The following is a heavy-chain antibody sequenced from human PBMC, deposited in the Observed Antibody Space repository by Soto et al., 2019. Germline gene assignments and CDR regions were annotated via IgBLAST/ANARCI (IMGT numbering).Heavy chain of an antibody. J-gene: IGHJ6*02. CDR2: ISYDGYLK. Sequence: QGQLVESGGGVVQRGRSLRLSCEASGFTFSKYGMQWVRQAPGKGLEWVAVISYDGYLKYYVDSVKGRFTVARDNSKNTLFLEMNSLRVEDTAVYFCAKDFKVSGSHYGTLNYYYGMDVWGQGTTATVSS. CDR1: GFTFSKYG. V-gene: IGHV3-30*18. D-gene: IGHD3-10*01. CDR3: AKDFKVSGSHYGTLNYYYGMDV.